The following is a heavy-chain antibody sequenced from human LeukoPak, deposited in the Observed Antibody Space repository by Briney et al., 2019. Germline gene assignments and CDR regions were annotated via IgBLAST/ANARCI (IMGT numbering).Heavy chain of an antibody. J-gene: IGHJ4*02. CDR3: ARVPARDIVVVPAAHFDY. D-gene: IGHD2-2*01. CDR2: INTNTGNP. Sequence: ASVKVSCKASGYTFTSYAMNWVRQAPGQGLEWMGWINTNTGNPTYAQGFTGRFVSSLDTSVSTAYLQISSLKAEDTAVYYCARVPARDIVVVPAAHFDYWGQGTLVTVSS. CDR1: GYTFTSYA. V-gene: IGHV7-4-1*02.